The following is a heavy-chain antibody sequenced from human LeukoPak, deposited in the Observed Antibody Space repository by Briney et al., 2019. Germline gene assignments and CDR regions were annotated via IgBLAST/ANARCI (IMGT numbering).Heavy chain of an antibody. CDR3: ARGSLGREVSAFFKN. Sequence: SETLSLTCTVSGGSISSGSYYWSWIRQPAGKGLEWIGRFYTSGSTNYNPSLKSRVTISVDTSKNQFSLKLSSVTAADTAVYYCARGSLGREVSAFFKNWGQGILVTVSS. CDR2: FYTSGST. V-gene: IGHV4-61*02. J-gene: IGHJ4*02. CDR1: GGSISSGSYY. D-gene: IGHD5/OR15-5a*01.